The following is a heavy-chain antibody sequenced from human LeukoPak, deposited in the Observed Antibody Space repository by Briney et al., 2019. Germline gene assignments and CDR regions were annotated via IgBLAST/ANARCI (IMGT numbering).Heavy chain of an antibody. CDR3: ARDHNIAVAGSWFDP. J-gene: IGHJ5*02. Sequence: GASVKVFCKASGYTFTSYYMHWVRQAPGQGLEWMGIINPSGGSTSYAQKFQGRVTMTRDTSTSTVYMELSSLRSEDTAVYYCARDHNIAVAGSWFDPWGQGTLVTVSS. CDR1: GYTFTSYY. CDR2: INPSGGST. D-gene: IGHD6-19*01. V-gene: IGHV1-46*01.